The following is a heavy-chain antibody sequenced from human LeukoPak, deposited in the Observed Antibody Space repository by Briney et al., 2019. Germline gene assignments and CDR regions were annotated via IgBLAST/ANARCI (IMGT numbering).Heavy chain of an antibody. Sequence: SETLSLTCAVYGGSFSGYYWSWIRQPPGKGLEWIGEINHSGSTNYNPSLKSRATISVDTSENQFSLKLSSVTAADTAVYYCARAPVVPAAGYYFDYWGQGTLVTVSS. CDR1: GGSFSGYY. CDR3: ARAPVVPAAGYYFDY. CDR2: INHSGST. J-gene: IGHJ4*02. D-gene: IGHD2-2*01. V-gene: IGHV4-34*01.